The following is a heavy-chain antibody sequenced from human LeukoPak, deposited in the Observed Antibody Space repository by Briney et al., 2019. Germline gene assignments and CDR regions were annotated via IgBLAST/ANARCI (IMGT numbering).Heavy chain of an antibody. J-gene: IGHJ4*02. V-gene: IGHV4-61*02. D-gene: IGHD3-22*01. CDR3: ARDTYYYDSSGYYQIDY. CDR2: IYTSGST. CDR1: GGSISSGSYY. Sequence: PSETLSLNCTVSGGSISSGSYYWSWIRQPAGKGLEWIGRIYTSGSTNYNPSLKSRVTISVDTSKNQFSLKLSSVTAADTAVYYCARDTYYYDSSGYYQIDYWGQGTLVTVSS.